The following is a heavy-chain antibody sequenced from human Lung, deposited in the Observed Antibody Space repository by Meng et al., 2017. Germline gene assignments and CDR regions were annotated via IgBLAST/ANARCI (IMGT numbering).Heavy chain of an antibody. CDR2: IDPSGGST. Sequence: QVQLVQSGAEVKKPGASVKVPCKASGYTFTSYYMHWVRQAPGQGLEWMGIIDPSGGSTDYAQKFQGRVTVTGDTSTSTVYMDLSSLRSEDTAVYYCTISDYGNFDYWGQGTLVTVSS. CDR3: TISDYGNFDY. J-gene: IGHJ4*02. CDR1: GYTFTSYY. V-gene: IGHV1-46*03. D-gene: IGHD4-17*01.